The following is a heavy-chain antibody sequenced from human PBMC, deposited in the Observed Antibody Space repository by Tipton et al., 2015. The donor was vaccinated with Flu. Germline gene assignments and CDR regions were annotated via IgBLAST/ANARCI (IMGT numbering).Heavy chain of an antibody. CDR1: GGSISSSTYY. D-gene: IGHD3-16*01. CDR2: IYYSGNT. CDR3: ARGAYWYFDL. Sequence: TLSLTCTVSGGSISSSTYYWGWIRQPPGKGLEWIGSIYYSGNTYYNPSLKSRVTISVDTSKNQFSLKLSSVTAADTAVYYCARGAYWYFDLWGRGTLVTVSS. V-gene: IGHV4-39*01. J-gene: IGHJ2*01.